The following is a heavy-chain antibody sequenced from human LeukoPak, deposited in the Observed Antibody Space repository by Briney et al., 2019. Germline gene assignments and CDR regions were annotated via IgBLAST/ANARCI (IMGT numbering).Heavy chain of an antibody. D-gene: IGHD3-3*01. CDR2: IYYSGST. CDR3: ARHVRFLEWLSSYYFDY. CDR1: GGSISSSSYY. Sequence: SETLSLTCTVSGGSISSSSYYWGWIRQPPGKGLEWIGSIYYSGSTYYNPSLKSRVTVSVDTSKSQFSLRLTSVTAADTAVYYCARHVRFLEWLSSYYFDYWGQGTLVTVSS. V-gene: IGHV4-39*01. J-gene: IGHJ4*02.